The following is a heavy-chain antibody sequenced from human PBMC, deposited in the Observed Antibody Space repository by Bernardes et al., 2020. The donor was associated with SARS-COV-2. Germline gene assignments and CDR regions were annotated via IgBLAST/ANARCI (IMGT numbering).Heavy chain of an antibody. D-gene: IGHD6-19*01. CDR2: IHNVGST. J-gene: IGHJ4*02. Sequence: GGSLRLSCAASGFTVSRNYMGWVRQAPGKGLEWVSFIHNVGSTDYADSVKGRFTISRATAENTLYLQMISLRPEDTAVYFCASISSDSRGWYHFDSWGQGTLVTVSS. CDR1: GFTVSRNY. V-gene: IGHV3-66*02. CDR3: ASISSDSRGWYHFDS.